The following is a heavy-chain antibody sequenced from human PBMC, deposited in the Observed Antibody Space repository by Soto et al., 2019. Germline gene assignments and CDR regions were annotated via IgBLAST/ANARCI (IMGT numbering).Heavy chain of an antibody. Sequence: SETLSLTCVLTRGSVSGGGYSWNWIRQPPGKALEWIGFIFDSESTFYNPSLKSRVTISVERSKNQFSLRLTSVTAADTAVYYCARERRYCSGGTCSGSLDVWGPGTTVTVSS. J-gene: IGHJ6*02. CDR3: ARERRYCSGGTCSGSLDV. D-gene: IGHD2-15*01. V-gene: IGHV4-30-2*01. CDR1: RGSVSGGGYS. CDR2: IFDSEST.